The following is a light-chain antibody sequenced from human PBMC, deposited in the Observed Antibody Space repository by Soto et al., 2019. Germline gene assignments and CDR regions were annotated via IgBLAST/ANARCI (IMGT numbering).Light chain of an antibody. CDR1: SSNIGSNY. V-gene: IGLV1-47*01. Sequence: QSALTQPPSASGTPGQRVTISCSGSSSNIGSNYVYWYQQIPGTAPKLLISRNNQRPSGVPDRSSGSKSGTSASLAISGLRSEDEAHYYCAAWDDSLSGVVFGGGTQLTVL. CDR3: AAWDDSLSGVV. CDR2: RNN. J-gene: IGLJ2*01.